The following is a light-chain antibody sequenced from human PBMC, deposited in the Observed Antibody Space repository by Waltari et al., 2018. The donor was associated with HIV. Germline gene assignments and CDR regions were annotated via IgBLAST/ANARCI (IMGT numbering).Light chain of an antibody. CDR1: QSVSTK. J-gene: IGKJ5*01. CDR3: QQYYKWPLT. V-gene: IGKV3D-15*01. Sequence: EIVMLQSPATLSVSPGERATLSCRASQSVSTKLAWYQQKPGQAPRLLIYGASTRSSGTPGSCSGSESGKEFIHTISRLQYEDCAVYCCQQYYKWPLTFGQGTRLEIK. CDR2: GAS.